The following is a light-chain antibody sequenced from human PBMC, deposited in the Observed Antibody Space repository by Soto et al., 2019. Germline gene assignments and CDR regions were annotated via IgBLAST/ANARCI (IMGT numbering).Light chain of an antibody. CDR1: QSVSSSY. J-gene: IGKJ1*01. Sequence: EIVLTQSPGTLSLSPGERATLSFRASQSVSSSYLAWYQQKPGQAPRLLIYGASSRATGIPDRFSGSGSGTDFTLTISRLEPEDFAVYYCQQYGSSPETFGQGTKVE. CDR3: QQYGSSPET. CDR2: GAS. V-gene: IGKV3-20*01.